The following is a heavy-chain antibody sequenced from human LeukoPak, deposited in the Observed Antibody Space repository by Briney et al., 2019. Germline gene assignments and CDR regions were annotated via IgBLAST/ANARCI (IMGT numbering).Heavy chain of an antibody. D-gene: IGHD5-12*01. CDR3: AREEFGGYSN. CDR2: IYYSGST. V-gene: IGHV4-59*01. Sequence: SETLSLTCTVSGSSISSYYWRWIRQPPGKGLEWIGYIYYSGSTNYNPSLKSRVTISIDTSKNQFSLKLSSVTAADTAVYYCAREEFGGYSNWGQGTLVTVSS. CDR1: GSSISSYY. J-gene: IGHJ4*02.